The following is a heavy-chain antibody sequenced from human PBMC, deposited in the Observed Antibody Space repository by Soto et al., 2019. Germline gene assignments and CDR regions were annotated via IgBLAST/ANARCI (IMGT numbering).Heavy chain of an antibody. V-gene: IGHV3-30-3*01. D-gene: IGHD3-22*01. CDR1: GFTFSSYA. Sequence: SGGSLRLSCAASGFTFSSYAMHWVRQAPGKGPEWVAVISYDGSNKYYADSVKGRFTISRDNSKNTLYLQMNSLRAEDTAVYYCARDSTDTIVVVTPGWDYGMDVWGQGTTVTVSS. J-gene: IGHJ6*02. CDR3: ARDSTDTIVVVTPGWDYGMDV. CDR2: ISYDGSNK.